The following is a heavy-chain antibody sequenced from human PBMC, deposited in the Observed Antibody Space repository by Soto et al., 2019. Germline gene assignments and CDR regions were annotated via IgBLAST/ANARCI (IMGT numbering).Heavy chain of an antibody. V-gene: IGHV3-33*01. CDR1: GFTFSSYG. Sequence: GGSLRLSCAASGFTFSSYGMHWVRQAPGKGLEWVAVIWYDGSNKYYADSVKGRFTISRDNSKNTLYLQMNSLRAEDTAVYYCARPQFQSYYYDSSGYWAFDYRGQGTLVTVSS. CDR2: IWYDGSNK. J-gene: IGHJ4*02. D-gene: IGHD3-22*01. CDR3: ARPQFQSYYYDSSGYWAFDY.